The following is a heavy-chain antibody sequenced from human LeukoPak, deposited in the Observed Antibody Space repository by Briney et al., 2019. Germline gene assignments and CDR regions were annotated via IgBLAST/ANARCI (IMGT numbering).Heavy chain of an antibody. CDR3: GSQRWLQSRAAFDN. D-gene: IGHD5-24*01. Sequence: GESLKISCKGSGYSFTSYWFGWVRQMPGKGLEWMGIIYPGDSDTRYSPSFQGQVTISADKTTSTAYLQWCSLKASDTAMYYCGSQRWLQSRAAFDNWGQGTMVTVSS. J-gene: IGHJ3*02. CDR2: IYPGDSDT. CDR1: GYSFTSYW. V-gene: IGHV5-51*01.